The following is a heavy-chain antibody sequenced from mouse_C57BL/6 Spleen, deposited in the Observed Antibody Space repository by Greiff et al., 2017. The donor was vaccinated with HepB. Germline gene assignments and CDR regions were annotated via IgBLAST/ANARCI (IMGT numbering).Heavy chain of an antibody. J-gene: IGHJ2*01. V-gene: IGHV1-82*01. CDR3: ARFLYGNYGYFDY. CDR1: GYAFSSSW. Sequence: VQLQQSGPELVKPGASVKISCKASGYAFSSSWMNWVKQRPGKGLEWIGRIYPGDGDTNYNGKFKGKATLTADKSSSTAYMQLSSLTSEDSAVYFSARFLYGNYGYFDYWGQGTTLTVSS. D-gene: IGHD2-10*02. CDR2: IYPGDGDT.